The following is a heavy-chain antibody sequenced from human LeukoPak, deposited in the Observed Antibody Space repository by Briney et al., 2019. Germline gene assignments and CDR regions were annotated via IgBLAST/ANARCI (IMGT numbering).Heavy chain of an antibody. Sequence: ASVKVSCKASGYTFTGYYMHWVRQAPGQGLEWMGVISPSGGSTTYAQKFQGRVTMTRDTSTSTVYMELSGLRSEDTAVYYCARLGDRGAFDIWGQGTMVTVSS. CDR2: ISPSGGST. V-gene: IGHV1-46*01. CDR3: ARLGDRGAFDI. J-gene: IGHJ3*02. D-gene: IGHD1-26*01. CDR1: GYTFTGYY.